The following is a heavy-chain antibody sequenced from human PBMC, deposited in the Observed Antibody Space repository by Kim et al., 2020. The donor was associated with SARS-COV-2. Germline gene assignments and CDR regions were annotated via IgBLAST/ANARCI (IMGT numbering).Heavy chain of an antibody. CDR2: ISAYNGNT. V-gene: IGHV1-18*01. CDR1: GYTFTSSG. Sequence: ASVKVSCKASGYTFTSSGISWVRQAPGQGLEWMGWISAYNGNTNYAQKLQGRVTMTTDTSTSTAYMELRSLRSDDTAVYYCARGGQPETRDIVVVPAAWRGEDYYYYYMDVWGKGTTVTVSS. CDR3: ARGGQPETRDIVVVPAAWRGEDYYYYYMDV. J-gene: IGHJ6*03. D-gene: IGHD2-2*01.